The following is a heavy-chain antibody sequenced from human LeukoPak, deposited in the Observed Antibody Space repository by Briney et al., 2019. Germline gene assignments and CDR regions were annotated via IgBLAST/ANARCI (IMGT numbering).Heavy chain of an antibody. CDR1: GYTLTELS. Sequence: ASVKVSCKVSGYTLTELSMHWVRQAPGKGLEWMGSFDPEDGETIYAQKFQGRVTMTEDTSTDTAYMELSSLRSEDTAVYYCATKRMNYYDSSGYYAFDIWGQGTMVTVSS. D-gene: IGHD3-22*01. J-gene: IGHJ3*02. CDR2: FDPEDGET. CDR3: ATKRMNYYDSSGYYAFDI. V-gene: IGHV1-24*01.